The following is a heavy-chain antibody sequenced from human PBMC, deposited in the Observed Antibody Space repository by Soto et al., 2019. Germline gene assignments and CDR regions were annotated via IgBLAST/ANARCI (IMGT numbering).Heavy chain of an antibody. CDR3: ARDRRCCANGVCYKGHFAY. D-gene: IGHD2-8*01. J-gene: IGHJ4*02. V-gene: IGHV1-8*01. Sequence: QVQLVQSGAEVKKPGASVKVSCKASGYTFTSYAINWVRQATGQGLEWMGWMNPNSGNTGYAQKFQGRVTMTRNTSISTPYMELRRLRSEDRAVFYFARDRRCCANGVCYKGHFAYWDQGSLVTVSS. CDR2: MNPNSGNT. CDR1: GYTFTSYA.